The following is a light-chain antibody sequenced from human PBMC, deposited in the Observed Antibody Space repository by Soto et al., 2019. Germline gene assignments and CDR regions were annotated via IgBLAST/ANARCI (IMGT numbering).Light chain of an antibody. CDR2: AAS. CDR1: QSIGIY. CDR3: QQLNSYPVT. Sequence: DIQMTPSPSSLSASVGDRVTITCRASQSIGIYLNWYQKKPGKAPKLLIHAASTLQSGAPSTFSGSGYGTDFALTISSLQPEDFATYYCQQLNSYPVTFGQGTRLEI. V-gene: IGKV1-17*01. J-gene: IGKJ5*01.